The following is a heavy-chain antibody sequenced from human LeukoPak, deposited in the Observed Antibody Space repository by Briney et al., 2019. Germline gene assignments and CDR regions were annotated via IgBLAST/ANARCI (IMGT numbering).Heavy chain of an antibody. CDR2: FDPEDGET. CDR3: ARIGISARGTNFHH. Sequence: ASVKVSCKVSGYTLTELSMHWVRQAPGKGLEWMGGFDPEDGETIYAQKFQGRVTMTRDTSISTAYMELSRLRSDDTALYYCARIGISARGTNFHHWGQGTLVTVSS. D-gene: IGHD6-13*01. J-gene: IGHJ1*01. CDR1: GYTLTELS. V-gene: IGHV1-24*01.